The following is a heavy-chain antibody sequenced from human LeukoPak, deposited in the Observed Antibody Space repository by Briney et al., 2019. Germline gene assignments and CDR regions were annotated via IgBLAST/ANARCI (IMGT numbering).Heavy chain of an antibody. CDR1: GFTFSSYS. D-gene: IGHD3-16*01. V-gene: IGHV3-23*01. CDR2: ISKSGDHT. J-gene: IGHJ6*02. Sequence: GGSLRLSCAASGFTFSSYSMNWVRQAPGKGLEWVSAISKSGDHTYYAASAKGRFTIYRDNSKNTQYLQMNSLRAKDTAVYYCATSWGPDTSAFRWGRDGMDVWGQGTTVIVS. CDR3: ATSWGPDTSAFRWGRDGMDV.